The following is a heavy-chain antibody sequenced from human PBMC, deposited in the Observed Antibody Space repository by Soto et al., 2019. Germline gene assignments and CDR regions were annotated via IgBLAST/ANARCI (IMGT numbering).Heavy chain of an antibody. Sequence: QVQLVQSGAEVKKPGSSVKVSCKASGGTFSSYAISWVRQAPGQGLEWMGGIIPIFGTANYAQKFQGRVTITADESTSTAYRGGSGVRSEDTAVYYWARGDYYGSGRGGMDVWGQGTTVTVSS. J-gene: IGHJ6*02. D-gene: IGHD3-10*01. CDR1: GGTFSSYA. V-gene: IGHV1-69*01. CDR3: ARGDYYGSGRGGMDV. CDR2: IIPIFGTA.